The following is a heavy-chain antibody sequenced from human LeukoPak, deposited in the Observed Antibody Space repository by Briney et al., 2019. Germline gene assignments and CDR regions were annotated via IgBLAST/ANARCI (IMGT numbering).Heavy chain of an antibody. CDR1: GYSFTRNG. V-gene: IGHV1-18*01. J-gene: IGHJ4*02. Sequence: SVKVSCKPSGYSFTRNGISWVRQAPGQGLEWMAWISANSGNTNYAQNFQDRVALTTDTSTSTAYMELRSLRSDDTAVYYCARDVNYAFDYWGQGTLVTVSS. D-gene: IGHD3-16*01. CDR3: ARDVNYAFDY. CDR2: ISANSGNT.